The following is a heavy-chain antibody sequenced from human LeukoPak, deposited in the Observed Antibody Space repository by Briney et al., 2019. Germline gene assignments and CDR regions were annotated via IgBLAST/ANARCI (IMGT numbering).Heavy chain of an antibody. D-gene: IGHD3-3*01. V-gene: IGHV1-2*02. J-gene: IGHJ4*02. CDR3: ARTERYYDFWSGYSHFDY. CDR1: GYTFTGYY. CDR2: INPNSGGT. Sequence: PGASVKVSCKASGYTFTGYYMHWVRQAPGQGLEWMGWINPNSGGTNYAQKFQGRVTMTRDTSISTAYMELSRLRSDDTAVYYCARTERYYDFWSGYSHFDYWGQGTLVTVSS.